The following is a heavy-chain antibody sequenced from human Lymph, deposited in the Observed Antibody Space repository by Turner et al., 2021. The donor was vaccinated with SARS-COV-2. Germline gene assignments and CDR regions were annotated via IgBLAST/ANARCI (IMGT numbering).Heavy chain of an antibody. CDR3: ARGGRPPWQWLGLGNFDY. CDR2: ISGSSSYI. J-gene: IGHJ4*02. Sequence: EVQLVESGGGLVKPGGSLRLPCAASGFTSSSYIMNGVRQAPGKVLEWVSFISGSSSYIYYAGSVKGRITISRDNAKNSLYLQMNSLRAEDTAVYYCARGGRPPWQWLGLGNFDYWGQGTLVTVSS. V-gene: IGHV3-21*02. CDR1: GFTSSSYI. D-gene: IGHD6-19*01.